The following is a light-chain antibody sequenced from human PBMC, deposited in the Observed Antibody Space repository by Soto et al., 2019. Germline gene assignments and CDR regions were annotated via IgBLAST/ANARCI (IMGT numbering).Light chain of an antibody. CDR2: SNN. Sequence: QSVLTQPPSASGSPGQRVTISCSGSRSNVGTNYVNWYQQLPGTAPKLLIYSNNQRPSGVPGRFTGSKSGSSASLAVSGLQSEDEADYYCAAWDDRLHGVVFGGGTKVTVL. CDR1: RSNVGTNY. CDR3: AAWDDRLHGVV. V-gene: IGLV1-44*01. J-gene: IGLJ2*01.